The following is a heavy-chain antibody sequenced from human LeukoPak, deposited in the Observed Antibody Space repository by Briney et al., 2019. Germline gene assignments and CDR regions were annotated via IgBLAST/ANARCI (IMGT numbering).Heavy chain of an antibody. D-gene: IGHD6-19*01. Sequence: SETLSLTCTVSGGSISSSTYYWGWIRQSPGKGLEWIGSVHYSGGSYYSPSLKSRVTISLNTSKNQFSLKLSSVTAADTAVYYCARVTPAGAWLGYFDYWGQGTLVTVSS. J-gene: IGHJ4*02. V-gene: IGHV4-39*07. CDR1: GGSISSSTYY. CDR2: VHYSGGS. CDR3: ARVTPAGAWLGYFDY.